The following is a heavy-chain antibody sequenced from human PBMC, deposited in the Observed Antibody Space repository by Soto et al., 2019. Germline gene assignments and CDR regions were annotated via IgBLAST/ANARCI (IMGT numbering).Heavy chain of an antibody. CDR3: AKDGHISSSLDKFDY. V-gene: IGHV3-23*01. D-gene: IGHD6-13*01. CDR2: ISGSGGST. Sequence: EVQLLESGGGLVQPGGSLRLSCAASGFTFSSYAMSWVRQAPGKWLEWVSAISGSGGSTYYADSVKGRFTISRDNSKNTLYLQMNSLRAEDTAVYYCAKDGHISSSLDKFDYWGQGTLVTVSS. CDR1: GFTFSSYA. J-gene: IGHJ4*02.